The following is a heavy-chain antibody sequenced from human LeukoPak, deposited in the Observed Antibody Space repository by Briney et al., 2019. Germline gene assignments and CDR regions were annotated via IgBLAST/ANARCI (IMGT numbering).Heavy chain of an antibody. CDR1: GGSISSGSYY. J-gene: IGHJ4*02. D-gene: IGHD3-22*01. CDR2: IYTNGST. CDR3: AREDYYDSRGYPDY. Sequence: SQTLSLTCTVSGGSISSGSYYWSWIRQPAGKGLEWIGRIYTNGSTNYNPSLKSRVTISVDTSKNQFSLKLSSVTAADTAVYYCAREDYYDSRGYPDYWGQGTLVTVSS. V-gene: IGHV4-61*02.